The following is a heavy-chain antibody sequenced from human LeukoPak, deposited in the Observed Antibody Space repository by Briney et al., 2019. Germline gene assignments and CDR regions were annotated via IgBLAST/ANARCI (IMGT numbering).Heavy chain of an antibody. D-gene: IGHD1-14*01. Sequence: SETLSLTCTVSGGSISSGSYYWSWIRQPAGKGLEWIGRIYTSGSTNYNPSLKSRVTISVDTSKNQFSLKLSSVTAADTAVYYCARHEVNSVAESAFDIWGQGTMVTVSS. V-gene: IGHV4-61*02. CDR3: ARHEVNSVAESAFDI. CDR2: IYTSGST. CDR1: GGSISSGSYY. J-gene: IGHJ3*02.